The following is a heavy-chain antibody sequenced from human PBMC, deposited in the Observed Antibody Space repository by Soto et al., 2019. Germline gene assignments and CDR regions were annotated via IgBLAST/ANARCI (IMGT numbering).Heavy chain of an antibody. CDR3: ATSTIMGLEVAGHFDN. J-gene: IGHJ4*01. Sequence: SYTLSLTSRVSGGSITESHWSWIRQPVGKGLEWIGRMYTRGSATYNPSLKSRVTMSLDSSKNEFSLKVRSMTAADTAVYYCATSTIMGLEVAGHFDNWGQGTLVTVSS. D-gene: IGHD3-16*01. CDR1: GGSITESH. V-gene: IGHV4-4*07. CDR2: MYTRGSA.